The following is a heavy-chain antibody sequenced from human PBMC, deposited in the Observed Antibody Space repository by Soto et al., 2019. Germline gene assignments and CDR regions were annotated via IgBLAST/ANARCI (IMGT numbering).Heavy chain of an antibody. V-gene: IGHV3-23*01. Sequence: GGSLRLSCAASGFTFSSYAMSWVRQAPGKGLEWVSAISGSGGSTYYADSVKGRFTISRDNSKNTLYLQMNSLRAEDTAVYYCAKDLITMIVVARNAFDIWGQGTMFTV. D-gene: IGHD3-22*01. CDR2: ISGSGGST. CDR3: AKDLITMIVVARNAFDI. J-gene: IGHJ3*02. CDR1: GFTFSSYA.